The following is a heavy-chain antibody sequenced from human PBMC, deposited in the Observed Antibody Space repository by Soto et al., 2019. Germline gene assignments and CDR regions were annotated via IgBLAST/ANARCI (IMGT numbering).Heavy chain of an antibody. CDR1: GFTFSSFG. CDR2: ISYDGSNE. D-gene: IGHD3-22*01. Sequence: GGSLRLSCAASGFTFSSFGMHWVRQAPGKGLEWVAHISYDGSNEHSADSVKGRFTISRDNSKNTQYLQMSSLRADDTAVYYCVKGEYYYDSSGYYPFDYWGQGTLVTVSS. J-gene: IGHJ4*02. V-gene: IGHV3-30*18. CDR3: VKGEYYYDSSGYYPFDY.